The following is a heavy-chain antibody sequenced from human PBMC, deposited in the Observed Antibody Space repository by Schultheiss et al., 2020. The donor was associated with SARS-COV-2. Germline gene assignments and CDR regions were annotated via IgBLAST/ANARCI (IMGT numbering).Heavy chain of an antibody. CDR1: GFTFRNYA. Sequence: GESLKISCAASGFTFRNYALHWVRQAPGKGLEWVAFISYDGSNKYYADSVKGLFTISRDSSKNTLYLQMNSLRTEDTAVYYCARAPFVSSGWYFDYWGQGTLVTVSS. V-gene: IGHV3-30-3*01. CDR2: ISYDGSNK. CDR3: ARAPFVSSGWYFDY. D-gene: IGHD6-19*01. J-gene: IGHJ4*02.